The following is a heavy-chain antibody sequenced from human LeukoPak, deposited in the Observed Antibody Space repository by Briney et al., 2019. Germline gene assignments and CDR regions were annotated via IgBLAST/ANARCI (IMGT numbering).Heavy chain of an antibody. CDR2: INPNSGGT. CDR1: GYTFTGHY. Sequence: ASVKVSCKASGYTFTGHYIHWVRQAPGQGLEWMGWINPNSGGTNYAQKFQGRVTMTRDTSISTAYMELSRLRSDDTAVYYCARDLWGSSGWQDYWGQGTLVTVSS. V-gene: IGHV1-2*02. CDR3: ARDLWGSSGWQDY. D-gene: IGHD6-19*01. J-gene: IGHJ4*02.